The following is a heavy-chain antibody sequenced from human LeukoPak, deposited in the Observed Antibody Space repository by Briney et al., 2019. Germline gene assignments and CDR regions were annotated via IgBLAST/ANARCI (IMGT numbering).Heavy chain of an antibody. Sequence: ASVKVSCKASGGTFSSYAISWVRQAPGQGLEWMGRIIPIFGTANYAQTFKGRVTITTAESTSTAYLDLSSLRSEDTAVYYCARGSVLRFLEWLDYYYYMDVWGKGTTVTVSS. CDR2: IIPIFGTA. D-gene: IGHD3-3*01. CDR1: GGTFSSYA. CDR3: ARGSVLRFLEWLDYYYYMDV. J-gene: IGHJ6*03. V-gene: IGHV1-69*05.